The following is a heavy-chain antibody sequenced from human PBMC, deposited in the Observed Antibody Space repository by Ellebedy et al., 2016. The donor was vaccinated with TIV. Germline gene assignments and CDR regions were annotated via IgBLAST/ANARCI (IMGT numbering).Heavy chain of an antibody. CDR1: AFAFDNYA. D-gene: IGHD3-3*01. J-gene: IGHJ4*02. CDR3: TKGFGRDYDFWSGFFDY. Sequence: GGSLRLSXAASAFAFDNYAMNWVRQAPGKGLEWVSSISAGGDDAYYADSVRGRFTISRDSSKNTLYLQMNRLRAEDTAVYYCTKGFGRDYDFWSGFFDYWGQGTLVTVST. V-gene: IGHV3-23*01. CDR2: ISAGGDDA.